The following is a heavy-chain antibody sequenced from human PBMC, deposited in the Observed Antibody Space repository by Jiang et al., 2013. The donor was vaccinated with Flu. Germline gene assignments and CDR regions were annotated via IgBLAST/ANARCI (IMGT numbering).Heavy chain of an antibody. V-gene: IGHV1-18*04. CDR3: ARGGLVTPDY. Sequence: QSGAEVKKPGASVKVSCKTSGYNFVHYGICWVRQAPGQGLEWMGWISPYNGNTNYAENLQGRVTMTTDTSTSTAYLELRSLRSDDTAVYYCARGGLVTPDYWGQGTPVTVSS. D-gene: IGHD2-21*02. J-gene: IGHJ4*02. CDR2: ISPYNGNT. CDR1: GYNFVHYG.